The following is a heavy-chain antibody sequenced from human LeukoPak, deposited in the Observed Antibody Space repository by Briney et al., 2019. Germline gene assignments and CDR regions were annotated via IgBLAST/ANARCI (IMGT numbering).Heavy chain of an antibody. Sequence: PGGSLRLSCAASGFTFSSYAMSWVRQAPGKGLEWVSAISGSGGSTYYADSVKGRFTISRDNSKNTLYLQMNSLRAEDTAVYYCAKGQGLVLRFLEWSPRGWFDPSGQGTLVTVSS. V-gene: IGHV3-23*01. CDR2: ISGSGGST. J-gene: IGHJ5*02. CDR1: GFTFSSYA. D-gene: IGHD3-3*01. CDR3: AKGQGLVLRFLEWSPRGWFDP.